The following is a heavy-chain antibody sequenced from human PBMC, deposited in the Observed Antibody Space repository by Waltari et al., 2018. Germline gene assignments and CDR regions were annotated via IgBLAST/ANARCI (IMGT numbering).Heavy chain of an antibody. Sequence: QVQLQESGPGLVKPSETLSLTCTVSGYSTRSTYYSGWIRPSPGKGLEWIGSIFHSGSTYYNPSLKSRVTISVDTSKNQFSLKLSSVTAADTAVYYCATDPSYYGSGTYWAGWFDPWGQGTLVTVSS. CDR3: ATDPSYYGSGTYWAGWFDP. V-gene: IGHV4-38-2*02. D-gene: IGHD3-10*01. J-gene: IGHJ5*02. CDR2: IFHSGST. CDR1: GYSTRSTYY.